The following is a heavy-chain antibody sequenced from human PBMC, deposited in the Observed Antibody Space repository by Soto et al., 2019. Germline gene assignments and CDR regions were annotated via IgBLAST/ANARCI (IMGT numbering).Heavy chain of an antibody. J-gene: IGHJ2*01. CDR3: ARGYFGDYRYFDL. CDR1: GGSFSDYY. V-gene: IGHV4-34*01. Sequence: SETLSLTCTVYGGSFSDYYWSWIRQPPGKGLEWIGEINHSGSTNYSPSLKSRVTMSVDTSRKQFSLKLTSVTAADAAVYYCARGYFGDYRYFDLWGRGTLVNVSS. D-gene: IGHD4-17*01. CDR2: INHSGST.